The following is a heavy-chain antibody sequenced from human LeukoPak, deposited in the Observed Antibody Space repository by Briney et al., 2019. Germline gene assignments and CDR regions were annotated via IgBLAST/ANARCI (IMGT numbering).Heavy chain of an antibody. CDR1: GCHLTNYW. J-gene: IGHJ4*02. Sequence: GGALETSLQGSGCHLTNYWNGWVRPMPGKGGGGVGIIYPCESDTRYSPSFQGQVTTSAAESISTAYLQWSSLKASDTAMYYCARWENYDYVWGSYRLADWGQGTLVTVSS. V-gene: IGHV5-51*01. CDR3: ARWENYDYVWGSYRLAD. D-gene: IGHD3-16*02. CDR2: IYPCESDT.